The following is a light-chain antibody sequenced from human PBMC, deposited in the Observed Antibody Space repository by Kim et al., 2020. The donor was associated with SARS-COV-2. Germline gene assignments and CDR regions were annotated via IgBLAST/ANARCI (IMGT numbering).Light chain of an antibody. V-gene: IGLV6-57*03. CDR2: EDN. CDR3: QSYDSSNRGVV. CDR1: TGSSASNY. J-gene: IGLJ2*01. Sequence: VTISCTRSTGSSASNYEQWYQQRPGSAPTTVIYEDNQRPSGVPDRFSGSIDSSSNSAYLTISGLKTEDEADYYCQSYDSSNRGVVFGGGTQLTVL.